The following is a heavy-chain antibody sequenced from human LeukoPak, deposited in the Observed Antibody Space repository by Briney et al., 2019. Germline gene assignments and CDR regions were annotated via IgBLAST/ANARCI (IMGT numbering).Heavy chain of an antibody. D-gene: IGHD3-10*01. Sequence: AGGWLRLSCAASGFTFSSYAMSWVRQAPGKGLEWVSSISSSSSYIYYADSVKGRFTISRDNAKNSLYLQMNSLRAEDTALYYCAKDIWFTMVRGVTFDYWGQGTLVTVSS. CDR3: AKDIWFTMVRGVTFDY. CDR2: ISSSSSYI. J-gene: IGHJ4*02. V-gene: IGHV3-21*04. CDR1: GFTFSSYA.